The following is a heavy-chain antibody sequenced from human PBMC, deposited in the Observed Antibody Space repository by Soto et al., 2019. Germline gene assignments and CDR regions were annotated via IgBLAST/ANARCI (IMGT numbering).Heavy chain of an antibody. J-gene: IGHJ6*02. V-gene: IGHV4-4*02. CDR3: ASVRGGYYYAMDV. CDR2: IYHSGST. D-gene: IGHD3-10*02. CDR1: GGSISSSNW. Sequence: QVQLQESGPGLVKPSGTLSLTCAVSGGSISSSNWWGWVRQPPGKGLEWFGEIYHSGSTNYNPSLKSRVTISVDKSKNQFSLKLSSVTAADTAVYYCASVRGGYYYAMDVWGQGTTVTVSS.